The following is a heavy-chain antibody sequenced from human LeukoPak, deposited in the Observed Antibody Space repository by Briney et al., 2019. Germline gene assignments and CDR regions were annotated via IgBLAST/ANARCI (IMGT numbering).Heavy chain of an antibody. CDR2: IYYSGST. CDR3: ARATVTSWYFDY. J-gene: IGHJ4*02. CDR1: GGSISSYY. D-gene: IGHD4-11*01. V-gene: IGHV4-59*01. Sequence: SETLSLTCTVSGGSISSYYWSWIRQPPGKELEWIGYIYYSGSTNYNPSLKSRVTISIDTSKNQFSLRLSSVTAADTAVYYCARATVTSWYFDYWGQGTLVTVSS.